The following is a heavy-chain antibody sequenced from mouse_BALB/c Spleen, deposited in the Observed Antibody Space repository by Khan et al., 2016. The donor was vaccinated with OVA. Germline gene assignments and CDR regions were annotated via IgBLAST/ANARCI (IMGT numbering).Heavy chain of an antibody. CDR3: ARRTTEYALDY. CDR2: INPRSGYT. J-gene: IGHJ4*01. D-gene: IGHD2-14*01. CDR1: GYTFTSHT. V-gene: IGHV1-4*01. Sequence: VQLQQSGAELARPGASVKMSCKASGYTFTSHTMHWIKQRPGQGLEWIGYINPRSGYTQYNQKFNDKATLTADISSSTAYMKLSSLTSEDSAVYYCARRTTEYALDYWGQGTSVTVSS.